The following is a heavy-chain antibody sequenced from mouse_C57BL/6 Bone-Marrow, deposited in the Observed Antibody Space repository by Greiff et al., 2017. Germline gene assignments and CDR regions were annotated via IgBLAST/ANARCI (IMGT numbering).Heavy chain of an antibody. J-gene: IGHJ4*01. CDR3: ARTRSYYAMDY. Sequence: EVMLVESEGGLVQPGSSMKLSCTASGFTFSDYYMAWVRQVPEKGLEWVANINYDGSSTYYLDSLKSRFIISRDNAKNILYLQMSSLKSEDTATYYCARTRSYYAMDYWGQGTSVTVSS. CDR2: INYDGSST. V-gene: IGHV5-16*01. D-gene: IGHD1-1*01. CDR1: GFTFSDYY.